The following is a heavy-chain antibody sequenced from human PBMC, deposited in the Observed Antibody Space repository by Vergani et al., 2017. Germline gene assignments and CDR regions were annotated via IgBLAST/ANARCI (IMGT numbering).Heavy chain of an antibody. J-gene: IGHJ6*02. V-gene: IGHV3-30*03. CDR1: GFTFSSYG. Sequence: QVQLVESGGGVVQPGRSLRLSCAASGFTFSSYGMHWVRQAPGKGLEWVAVISYDGSNKYYADSVKGRFTISRDNSKNTLYLQMNSLRAEDTAVYYCARDLRGDYVDYYYGMDVWGQGTTVTVSS. D-gene: IGHD4-17*01. CDR3: ARDLRGDYVDYYYGMDV. CDR2: ISYDGSNK.